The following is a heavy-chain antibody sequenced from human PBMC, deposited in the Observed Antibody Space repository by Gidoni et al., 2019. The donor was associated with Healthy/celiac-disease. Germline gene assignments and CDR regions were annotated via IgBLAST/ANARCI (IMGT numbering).Heavy chain of an antibody. CDR1: VGSISSYY. CDR3: AREALMTMRSDDAFDI. D-gene: IGHD3-22*01. V-gene: IGHV4-4*07. Sequence: QVQLQESGPGLVKPSETLSPTCTVTVGSISSYYWSWIRQPAGKGLAGIGRIDTSGSTNYNPTLKSRVTMSVDTSKNQFSLKLSSVTAADTAVYYCAREALMTMRSDDAFDIWGQGTMVTVSS. CDR2: IDTSGST. J-gene: IGHJ3*02.